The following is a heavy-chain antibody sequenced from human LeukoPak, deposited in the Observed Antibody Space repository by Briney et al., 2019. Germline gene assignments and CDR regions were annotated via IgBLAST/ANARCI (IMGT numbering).Heavy chain of an antibody. D-gene: IGHD6-13*01. CDR3: APGKTASAICWFDP. V-gene: IGHV4-34*01. J-gene: IGHJ5*02. CDR2: INHRGTT. Sequence: TLSLTCCVYGGSFNDYYWTWIRQPPGKGLEWIGEINHRGTTKYNLPLKSRVTISVDTSKNQLSLRLNSVTAAATAVYFCAPGKTASAICWFDPWPEGSLVSVSS. CDR1: GGSFNDYY.